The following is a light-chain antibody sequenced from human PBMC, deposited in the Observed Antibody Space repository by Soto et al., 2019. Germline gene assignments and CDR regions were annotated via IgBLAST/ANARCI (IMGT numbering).Light chain of an antibody. CDR3: HQRQSWPRT. J-gene: IGKJ1*01. Sequence: IELTQSPSTLSSFPGDRVTLSCRASQAVNTRLAWYQHKPGQAPRLLIYLASNRAAGVPARFSGSGSGTDFTLTISDVEPEDFAVYYCHQRQSWPRTFGQGTKVDIK. CDR2: LAS. V-gene: IGKV3-11*01. CDR1: QAVNTR.